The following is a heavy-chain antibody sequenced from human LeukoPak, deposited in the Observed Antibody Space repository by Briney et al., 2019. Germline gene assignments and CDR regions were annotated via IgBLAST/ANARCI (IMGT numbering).Heavy chain of an antibody. CDR3: GVAWGITLGPIDY. D-gene: IGHD1-20*01. Sequence: PGGSLRLSCAASGFTFSSYWMTWVRQAPGKGLEWVANIKQDGSEKYYVDSVKGRFTISRDNSKNSLHLQMNSLRAEDTAVYHCGVAWGITLGPIDYWGQGTLVTVSS. CDR1: GFTFSSYW. V-gene: IGHV3-7*03. J-gene: IGHJ4*02. CDR2: IKQDGSEK.